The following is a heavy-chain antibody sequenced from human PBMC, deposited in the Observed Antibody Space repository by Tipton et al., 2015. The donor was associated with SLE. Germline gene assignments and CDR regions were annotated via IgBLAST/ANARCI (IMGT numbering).Heavy chain of an antibody. J-gene: IGHJ4*02. CDR1: GFTFSSYA. V-gene: IGHV3-23*01. CDR3: AKTLYYYDSSGPFDY. CDR2: ISGSGGST. Sequence: SLRLSCAASGFTFSSYAMSWVRQASGKGLEWVSAISGSGGSTYYADSVKGRFTISRDNSKNTLYLQMNSLRAEDTAVYYCAKTLYYYDSSGPFDYWGQGTLVTVSS. D-gene: IGHD3-22*01.